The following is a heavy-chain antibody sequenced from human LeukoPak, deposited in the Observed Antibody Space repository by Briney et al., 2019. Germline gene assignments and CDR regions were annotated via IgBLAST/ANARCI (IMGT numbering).Heavy chain of an antibody. J-gene: IGHJ4*02. CDR3: AKEYSGYDYSYYFDY. CDR2: ISWDGGST. D-gene: IGHD5-12*01. CDR1: GFTFDDYT. Sequence: GGSLRLSCAASGFTFDDYTMHWVRQAPGKGLEWVSLISWDGGSTYYADSVKGRFIISRDNSKNSLYLQMNSLRTEDTALYYCAKEYSGYDYSYYFDYWGQGTLVTVSS. V-gene: IGHV3-43*01.